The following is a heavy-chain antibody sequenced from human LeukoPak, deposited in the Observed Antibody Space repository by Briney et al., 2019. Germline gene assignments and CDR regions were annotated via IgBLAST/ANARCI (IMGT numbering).Heavy chain of an antibody. J-gene: IGHJ4*02. CDR2: ISTYNGNT. V-gene: IGHV1-18*01. D-gene: IGHD3-22*01. CDR1: GYTFTSYG. Sequence: GASVKVSCKASGYTFTSYGISWVRQAPGQGLEWMGCISTYNGNTNYAQKLQGRVTMTRDTSTSTAYMELRSLRSDDTAVYYCARGGDSSGLNRFAYWGQGTLVTVSS. CDR3: ARGGDSSGLNRFAY.